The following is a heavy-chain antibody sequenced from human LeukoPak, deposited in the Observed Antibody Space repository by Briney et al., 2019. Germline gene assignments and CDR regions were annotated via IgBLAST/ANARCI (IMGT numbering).Heavy chain of an antibody. CDR3: ARSPYSNYPTSDY. Sequence: GGSLRLSCAASGFTFSSYGMHWVRQAPGKGLEWVAVIWYDGSNKYYADSVKGRFTISRDNSKNTLYLQMNSLRAEDTAVYYCARSPYSNYPTSDYWGQGTLVTVSS. CDR2: IWYDGSNK. V-gene: IGHV3-33*01. D-gene: IGHD4-11*01. J-gene: IGHJ4*02. CDR1: GFTFSSYG.